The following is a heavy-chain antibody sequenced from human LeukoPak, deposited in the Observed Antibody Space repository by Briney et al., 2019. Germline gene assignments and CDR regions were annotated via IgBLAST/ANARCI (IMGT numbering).Heavy chain of an antibody. CDR3: ARRHCSSTSCYWSRNWFDP. D-gene: IGHD2-2*01. CDR1: GGSISSNW. CDR2: IYHSGST. J-gene: IGHJ5*02. V-gene: IGHV4-4*02. Sequence: SGTLSLTCVVSGGSISSNWWSWVRQAPGKGLEWIGEIYHSGSTTYNPSLKSRVTISVDKSKNQFSLKLSSVTAADTAVYYCARRHCSSTSCYWSRNWFDPWGQGILVTVSS.